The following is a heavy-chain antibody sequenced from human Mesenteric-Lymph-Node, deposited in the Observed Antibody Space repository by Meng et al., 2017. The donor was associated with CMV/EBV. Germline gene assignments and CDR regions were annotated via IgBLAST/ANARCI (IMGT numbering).Heavy chain of an antibody. CDR2: IIPILGIA. J-gene: IGHJ4*02. CDR3: ATVLLSGTTFYFDY. D-gene: IGHD1-1*01. CDR1: GGTFSSYA. Sequence: SVKVSCKASGGTFSSYAISWVRQAPGQGLEWMGGIIPILGIANYAQKFQGRVTITADKSTSTAYMELSSLRSEDTAVYYCATVLLSGTTFYFDYWGQGTLVTVSS. V-gene: IGHV1-69*10.